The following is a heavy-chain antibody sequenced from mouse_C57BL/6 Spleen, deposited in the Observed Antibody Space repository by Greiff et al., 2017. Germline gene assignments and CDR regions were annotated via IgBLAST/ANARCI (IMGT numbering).Heavy chain of an antibody. Sequence: QVHVKQSGAELARPGASVKLSCKASGYTFTSYGISWVKQRTGQGLEWIGEIYPRSGNTYYNEKFKGKATLTADKSSSTAYMELRSLTSEDSAVYFCARDYDYHYFDYWGQGTTLTVSS. CDR1: GYTFTSYG. CDR2: IYPRSGNT. D-gene: IGHD2-4*01. V-gene: IGHV1-81*01. CDR3: ARDYDYHYFDY. J-gene: IGHJ2*01.